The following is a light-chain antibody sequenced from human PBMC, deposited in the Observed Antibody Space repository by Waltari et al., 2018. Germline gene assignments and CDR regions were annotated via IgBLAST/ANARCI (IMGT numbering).Light chain of an antibody. CDR3: SSYTSSSTPV. V-gene: IGLV2-14*01. CDR2: EVS. J-gene: IGLJ3*02. CDR1: SIDVGGYKY. Sequence: QSALTQPASVSGSPGHSITISGTRTSIDVGGYKYVSWYQQHTGKSPKLMIYEVSNRPSGVSNRFSGSKSGNTASLTISGLQAEDEADYYCSSYTSSSTPVFGGGTKLTVL.